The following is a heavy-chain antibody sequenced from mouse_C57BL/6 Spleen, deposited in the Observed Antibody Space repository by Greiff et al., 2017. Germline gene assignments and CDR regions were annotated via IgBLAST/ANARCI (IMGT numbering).Heavy chain of an antibody. CDR2: IYPGDGDT. Sequence: QVQLQQSGPELVKPGASVKISCKASGYAFSSSWLNWVKQRPGKGLEWIGRIYPGDGDTNYNGKFKGKATLTADKSSSTAYMQLSSLTSDDCAVYFCARGDDYGRSWFAYWGQGTLVTGSA. J-gene: IGHJ3*01. CDR3: ARGDDYGRSWFAY. D-gene: IGHD2-4*01. CDR1: GYAFSSSW. V-gene: IGHV1-82*01.